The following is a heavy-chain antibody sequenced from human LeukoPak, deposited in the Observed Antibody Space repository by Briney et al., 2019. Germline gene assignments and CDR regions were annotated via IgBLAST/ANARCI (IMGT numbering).Heavy chain of an antibody. V-gene: IGHV3-53*01. D-gene: IGHD3-22*01. CDR3: ARGSDDSSGYDY. Sequence: GGSLRLSCAASGFTVSSNYMSWVRQAPGKGLEWVSVIYSGGSTYYADSVKGRFTISRDNSKNTLYLQMNSLRAEDTAVYYCARGSDDSSGYDYWGQGTLATVSS. J-gene: IGHJ4*02. CDR1: GFTVSSNY. CDR2: IYSGGST.